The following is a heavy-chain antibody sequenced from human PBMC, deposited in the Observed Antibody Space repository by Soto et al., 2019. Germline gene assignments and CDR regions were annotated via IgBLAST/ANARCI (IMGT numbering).Heavy chain of an antibody. CDR1: GGSISCGSYY. CDR2: VHYSGTA. Sequence: SETLSLPCTVSGGSISCGSYYWAWIRQPPGEGLDWIGNVHYSGTAYYNPSLKSRITISVDTSKNQFSPKLNSVTAADTAVYYCARHSPFGSGSYSQYHFDPWGQGTLVTVSS. D-gene: IGHD3-10*01. V-gene: IGHV4-39*01. J-gene: IGHJ5*02. CDR3: ARHSPFGSGSYSQYHFDP.